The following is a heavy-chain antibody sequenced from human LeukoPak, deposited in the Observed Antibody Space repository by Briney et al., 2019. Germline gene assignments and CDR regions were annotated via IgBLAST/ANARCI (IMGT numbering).Heavy chain of an antibody. CDR2: ISSSSSYI. Sequence: GGSLRLSCAASGFTFSSYSMNWVRQAPGEGLEWVSSISSSSSYIYYADSVKGRFTISRDNAKNSLYLQMNSLRAEDTAVYYCARDLLSAYDSSGYYYHNYYYGMDVWGQGTTVTVSS. CDR3: ARDLLSAYDSSGYYYHNYYYGMDV. V-gene: IGHV3-21*01. J-gene: IGHJ6*02. CDR1: GFTFSSYS. D-gene: IGHD3-22*01.